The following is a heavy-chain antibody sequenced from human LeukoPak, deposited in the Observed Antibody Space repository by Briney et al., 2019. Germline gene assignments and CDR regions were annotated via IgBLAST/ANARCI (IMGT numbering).Heavy chain of an antibody. CDR3: ARSPGYYDILTGYPINWYFDL. Sequence: GGSLRLSCAASGFTFSSYGMHWVRQAPGKGLEWVAFIRYDGSNKYYADSVKGRFTISRDNSKNTLYLQMNSLRAEDTAVYYCARSPGYYDILTGYPINWYFDLWGRGTLVTVSS. D-gene: IGHD3-9*01. CDR2: IRYDGSNK. CDR1: GFTFSSYG. V-gene: IGHV3-30*02. J-gene: IGHJ2*01.